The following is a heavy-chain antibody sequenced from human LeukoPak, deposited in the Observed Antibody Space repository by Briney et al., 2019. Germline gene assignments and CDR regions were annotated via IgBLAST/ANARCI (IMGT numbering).Heavy chain of an antibody. J-gene: IGHJ4*02. CDR3: ARVERAGFDY. CDR2: INPNSGGT. V-gene: IGHV1-2*02. Sequence: ASVKVSCKASGYTSTGYYMHWVRQAPGQGLEWMGWINPNSGGTNYAQKFQGRVTITADESTSTAYMELSSLRSEDTAVYYCARVERAGFDYWGQGTLVTVSS. CDR1: GYTSTGYY.